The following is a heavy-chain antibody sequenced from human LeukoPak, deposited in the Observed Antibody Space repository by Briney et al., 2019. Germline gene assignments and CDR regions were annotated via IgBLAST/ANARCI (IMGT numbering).Heavy chain of an antibody. CDR2: ISVGGGST. CDR3: AKALGYYYDSSAYYDDYYYMDV. Sequence: GGTLRLSCAASGFTFSSYGMSWVRQAPGKGLEWVSAISVGGGSTYYADSVKGRFTISRDNSKNTLYLQMNSLRAEDTAVYYCAKALGYYYDSSAYYDDYYYMDVWGKGTTVTISS. D-gene: IGHD3-22*01. J-gene: IGHJ6*03. V-gene: IGHV3-23*01. CDR1: GFTFSSYG.